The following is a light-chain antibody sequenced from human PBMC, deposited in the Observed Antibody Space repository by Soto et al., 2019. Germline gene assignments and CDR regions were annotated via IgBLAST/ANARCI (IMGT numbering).Light chain of an antibody. J-gene: IGKJ5*01. CDR3: QQYNTWPIT. V-gene: IGKV3-11*01. Sequence: EIVLTHSSATLSLSPGERATVSCRASQIVSRYLAWYQQKPGQAPRLLIYDTSYRATGIPARFSGSGSGTDFTLTISSLQSEDFAIYYCQQYNTWPITFGQGTRLEIK. CDR2: DTS. CDR1: QIVSRY.